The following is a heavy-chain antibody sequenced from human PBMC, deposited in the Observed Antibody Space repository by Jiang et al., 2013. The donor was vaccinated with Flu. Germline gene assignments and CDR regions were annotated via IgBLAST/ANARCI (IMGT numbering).Heavy chain of an antibody. CDR3: VKEGGGSSWSQYYYYYYGMDV. CDR1: GFTFSSYA. CDR2: ISSNGGST. D-gene: IGHD6-13*01. J-gene: IGHJ6*04. V-gene: IGHV3-64D*06. Sequence: VQPGGSLRLSCSASGFTFSSYAMHWVRQAPGKGLEYVSAISSNGGSTYYADSVKGRFTISRDNSKNTLYLQMSSLRAEDTAVYYCVKEGGGSSWSQYYYYYYGMDVWGKGTTVTVSS.